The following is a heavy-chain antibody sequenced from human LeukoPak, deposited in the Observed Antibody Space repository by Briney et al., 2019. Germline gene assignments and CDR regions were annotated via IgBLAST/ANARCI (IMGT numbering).Heavy chain of an antibody. Sequence: SETLSLTCAVYGGSFSGYYWSWIRQPPGKGLEWIGYIYYSGSTYYNPSLKSRVTISVDTSKNQFSLKLSSVTAADTAVYYCARYQYDFWSGFWFDPWGQGTLVTVSS. CDR1: GGSFSGYY. V-gene: IGHV4-34*09. J-gene: IGHJ5*02. CDR2: IYYSGST. D-gene: IGHD3-3*01. CDR3: ARYQYDFWSGFWFDP.